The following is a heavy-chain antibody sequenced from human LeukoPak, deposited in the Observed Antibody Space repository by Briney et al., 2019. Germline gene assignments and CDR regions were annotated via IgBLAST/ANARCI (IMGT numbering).Heavy chain of an antibody. D-gene: IGHD3-10*01. CDR1: GFTFDDYA. Sequence: GGSLRLSCAASGFTFDDYAMHWVRQAPGKGLVSVSGISWNSGSIGYADSVKGRFTISRDNAKNSLYVQMKSLRAEDMALYYGAKEMRSGYGSGSYFDYWGQGTLVTVSS. V-gene: IGHV3-9*03. J-gene: IGHJ4*01. CDR2: ISWNSGSI. CDR3: AKEMRSGYGSGSYFDY.